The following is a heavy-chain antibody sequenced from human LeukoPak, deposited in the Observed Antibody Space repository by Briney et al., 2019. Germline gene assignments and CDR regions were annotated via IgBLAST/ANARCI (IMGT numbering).Heavy chain of an antibody. J-gene: IGHJ4*02. Sequence: GGSLRLSCAASGFTFSRYSMNWVRQAPGKGLEWVSYISTSSSSIYYADSVKGRFTNSRDNAKNSLYLQMNSLRAEDTAMYYCARASFGGGNDYWGQGTLVTVSS. CDR3: ARASFGGGNDY. V-gene: IGHV3-48*01. CDR1: GFTFSRYS. CDR2: ISTSSSSI. D-gene: IGHD4-23*01.